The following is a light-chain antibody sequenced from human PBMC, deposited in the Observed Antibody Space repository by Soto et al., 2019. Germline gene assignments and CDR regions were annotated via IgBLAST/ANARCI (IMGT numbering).Light chain of an antibody. CDR2: GNG. CDR1: SANIGTGYD. CDR3: QSYDSNLSVV. J-gene: IGLJ2*01. Sequence: QSVLTQRPSVSGAPGQRVTISCTGSSANIGTGYDVHWYQQLPGIAPKLLIYGNGNRPSGVPDRFSGSKSGTSASLAITGLQAEDEADYYCQSYDSNLSVVFGVGTKLTVL. V-gene: IGLV1-40*01.